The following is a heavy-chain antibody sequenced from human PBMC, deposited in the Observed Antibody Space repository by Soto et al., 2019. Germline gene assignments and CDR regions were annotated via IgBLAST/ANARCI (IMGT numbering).Heavy chain of an antibody. V-gene: IGHV3-23*01. D-gene: IGHD3-9*01. CDR3: AKGSYDILLGYDS. Sequence: EVQLLESGGGLVQPGGSLRLSCAASGFTFSSYAMRWVRQAPGKGLEWVSAISGSGGSTYYADSVKGRFTISRDNSRNTLYLQMNRLRAEDTAVYYCAKGSYDILLGYDSWGQGTLVTVCS. J-gene: IGHJ4*02. CDR2: ISGSGGST. CDR1: GFTFSSYA.